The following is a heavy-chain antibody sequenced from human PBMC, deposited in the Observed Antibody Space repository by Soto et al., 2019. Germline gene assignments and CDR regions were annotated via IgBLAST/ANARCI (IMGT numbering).Heavy chain of an antibody. CDR1: GFTFSSYA. CDR2: ISLSGGST. V-gene: IGHV3-23*01. Sequence: EVLLLESGGGLVQPGGSLRLSCAASGFTFSSYAMTWVRQAPGKGLEWVSTISLSGGSTYYADSVEGRFTISRDNSMNTPSLQINSLSAEDTAVYYCAKDFVRAFDVWGQGTMVTVSS. J-gene: IGHJ3*01. CDR3: AKDFVRAFDV.